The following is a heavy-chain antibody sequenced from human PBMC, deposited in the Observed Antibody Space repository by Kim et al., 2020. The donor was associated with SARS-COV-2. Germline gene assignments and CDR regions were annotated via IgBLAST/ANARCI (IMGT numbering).Heavy chain of an antibody. Sequence: ASVKVSCKASGYTFTSYYMHWVRQAPGQGLEWMGIINPSGGSTSYAQKFQGRVTMTRDTSTSTVYMELSSLRSEDTAVYYCARDYCSSTSCYGDKHAFDIWGQGTMVTVSS. J-gene: IGHJ3*02. CDR3: ARDYCSSTSCYGDKHAFDI. CDR1: GYTFTSYY. V-gene: IGHV1-46*01. D-gene: IGHD2-2*01. CDR2: INPSGGST.